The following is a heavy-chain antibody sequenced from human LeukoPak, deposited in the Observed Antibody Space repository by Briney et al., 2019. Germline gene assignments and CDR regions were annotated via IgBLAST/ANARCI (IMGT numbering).Heavy chain of an antibody. Sequence: GGSLRLSCAASGFTFSSHAMHWVRQAPGKGLEWVAVISYDGSNKYYADSVKGRFTISRDNSKNTLYLQMNSLRAEDTAVYYCARDYNSIAVAGDFDYWGQGTLVTVSS. J-gene: IGHJ4*02. CDR1: GFTFSSHA. CDR2: ISYDGSNK. CDR3: ARDYNSIAVAGDFDY. V-gene: IGHV3-30*04. D-gene: IGHD6-19*01.